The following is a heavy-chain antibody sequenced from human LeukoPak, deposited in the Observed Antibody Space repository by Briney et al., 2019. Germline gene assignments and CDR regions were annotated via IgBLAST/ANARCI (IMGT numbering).Heavy chain of an antibody. V-gene: IGHV3-7*01. CDR2: INQDGSEK. CDR1: GFTFTSHW. J-gene: IGHJ5*02. Sequence: GGSLRLSCAASGFTFTSHWMSWVRQAPGKGLEWVANINQDGSEKYYVDSVKGRFTISRDNAKNSLYLQMNSLRAEDTAVYHCARDGPWGQGTLVTVSA. CDR3: ARDGP.